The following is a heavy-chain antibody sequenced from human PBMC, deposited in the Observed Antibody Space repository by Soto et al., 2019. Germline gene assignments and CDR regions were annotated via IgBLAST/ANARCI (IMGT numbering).Heavy chain of an antibody. Sequence: ASVKVSCKVSGYTLTELSMHWVRQAPGKGLEWMGGFDPEDGETIYAQKFQGRVTMTEDTSTDSAYMELSSLRSEDTAVYYCATLIAVAGNWFDPWGQGTLVPVSS. D-gene: IGHD6-19*01. CDR1: GYTLTELS. J-gene: IGHJ5*02. V-gene: IGHV1-24*01. CDR2: FDPEDGET. CDR3: ATLIAVAGNWFDP.